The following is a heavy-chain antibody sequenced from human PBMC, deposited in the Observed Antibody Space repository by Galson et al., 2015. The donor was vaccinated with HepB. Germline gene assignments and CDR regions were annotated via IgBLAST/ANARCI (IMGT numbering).Heavy chain of an antibody. CDR2: TYYRSKWYN. J-gene: IGHJ6*02. V-gene: IGHV6-1*01. D-gene: IGHD3-10*01. CDR1: GDSVSSNSAA. Sequence: CAISGDSVSSNSAAWNWIRQSPSRGLEWLGRTYYRSKWYNDYAVSVKSRITINPDTSKNQFSLQLNSVTPEDTAVYYCAREGDYYGSDELYYYGMDVWGHGTTVTVSS. CDR3: AREGDYYGSDELYYYGMDV.